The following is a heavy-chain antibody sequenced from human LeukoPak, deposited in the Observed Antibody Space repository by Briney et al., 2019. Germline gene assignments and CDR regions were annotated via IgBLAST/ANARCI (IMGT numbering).Heavy chain of an antibody. CDR2: ITSSSSYI. CDR3: ARDPYSGNYGAYYYYYMDV. D-gene: IGHD1-26*01. CDR1: GFTFSSYN. Sequence: GGSLRLSCAASGFTFSSYNMNWVRQAPGKGLEGVSSITSSSSYIYYADSVKGRFTISRDNAKNSLYLQMDSLRVEDTAEYYCARDPYSGNYGAYYYYYMDVWGKGTTVTVSS. J-gene: IGHJ6*03. V-gene: IGHV3-21*06.